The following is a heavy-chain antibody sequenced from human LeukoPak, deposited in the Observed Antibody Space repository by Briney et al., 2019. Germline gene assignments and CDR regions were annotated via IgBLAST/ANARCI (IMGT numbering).Heavy chain of an antibody. V-gene: IGHV1-18*01. J-gene: IGHJ6*02. CDR1: GYTFTSYG. CDR3: ARGYCSGGRCYDILNYQYGMDV. Sequence: GASVKVPCKASGYTFTSYGVSWVRQAPGQGPEWMGWISVYNGNTNYAQRLQGRVTMTTDTSTSTAYMELRSLRSDDTAVYYCARGYCSGGRCYDILNYQYGMDVWGQGTTVTVSS. D-gene: IGHD2-15*01. CDR2: ISVYNGNT.